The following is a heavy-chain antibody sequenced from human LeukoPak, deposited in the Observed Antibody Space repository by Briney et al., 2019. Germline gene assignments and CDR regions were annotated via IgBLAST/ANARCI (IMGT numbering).Heavy chain of an antibody. CDR1: GFTFSGYA. D-gene: IGHD6-13*01. J-gene: IGHJ4*02. V-gene: IGHV3-33*08. Sequence: GGSLRLSCAASGFTFSGYAMSWVRQSPGKGLEWVAVIWYDGSNKYYADSVKGRFTISRDNSKNTLYLQMNSLRAEDTAVYYCAREVSSWSGFFDYWGQGTLVTVSS. CDR3: AREVSSWSGFFDY. CDR2: IWYDGSNK.